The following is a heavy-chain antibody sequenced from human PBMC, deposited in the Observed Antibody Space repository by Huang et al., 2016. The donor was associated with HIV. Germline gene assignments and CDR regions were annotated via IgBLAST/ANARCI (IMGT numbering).Heavy chain of an antibody. CDR2: ITSRGNYI. J-gene: IGHJ4*02. Sequence: EVELVESGGGLVKPGESLRLACSASGFTFSTYRMNWVRQAPGKGLEWVSSITSRGNYIYYADSVKGRFTISRDNANNSLYLQMNSLRAEDTAVYYCARAFKRVGAASFPLDFDYWGQGTLVTVSS. CDR1: GFTFSTYR. CDR3: ARAFKRVGAASFPLDFDY. D-gene: IGHD1-26*01. V-gene: IGHV3-21*01.